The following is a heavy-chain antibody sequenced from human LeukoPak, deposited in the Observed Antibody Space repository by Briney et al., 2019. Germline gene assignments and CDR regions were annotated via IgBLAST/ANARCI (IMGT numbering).Heavy chain of an antibody. J-gene: IGHJ4*02. CDR2: ISGSGGST. D-gene: IGHD1-26*01. CDR1: GFTFSSYS. V-gene: IGHV3-23*01. Sequence: GGSLRLSCAASGFTFSSYSMNWVRQAPGKGLEWVSAISGSGGSTYYADSVKGRFTISRDNSKNTLYLQMNSLRAEDTAVYYCAKGILVGATHFDYWGQGTLVTVSS. CDR3: AKGILVGATHFDY.